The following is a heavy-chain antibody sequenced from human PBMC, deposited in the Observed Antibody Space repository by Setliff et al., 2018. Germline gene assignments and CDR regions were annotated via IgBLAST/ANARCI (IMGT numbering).Heavy chain of an antibody. D-gene: IGHD6-19*01. CDR2: IYTSWST. V-gene: IGHV4-4*07. Sequence: PSETLSLTCTVSGGSISTYYWSWIRQPAGQGLEWIGQIYTSWSTTYNPSLESRAAISVDSSKNQFSLKLSSATAADTAVYYCARGRAGHSGHWGQGTLVTVSS. J-gene: IGHJ4*02. CDR1: GGSISTYY. CDR3: ARGRAGHSGH.